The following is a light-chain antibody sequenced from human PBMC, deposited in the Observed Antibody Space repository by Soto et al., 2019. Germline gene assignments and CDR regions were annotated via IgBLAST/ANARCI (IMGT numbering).Light chain of an antibody. CDR3: QQYTNWPLT. Sequence: EIVMTQSPATLSVSPGGRATLSCRASQSVSSNLAWYQQKPGQAPRLLVYGASTRATGIPARFSGSGSGTEFTLTISSLQSEDLAVYYCQQYTNWPLTFGGGAKVEIK. J-gene: IGKJ4*01. CDR1: QSVSSN. V-gene: IGKV3-15*01. CDR2: GAS.